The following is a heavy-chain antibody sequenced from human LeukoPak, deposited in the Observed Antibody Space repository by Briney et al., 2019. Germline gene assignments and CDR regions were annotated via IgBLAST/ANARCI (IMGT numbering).Heavy chain of an antibody. D-gene: IGHD3-22*01. J-gene: IGHJ6*03. Sequence: SETLSLTCAVYGGSFSGYYWSWIRKPPGKGREGIGKINHGGSTNYNPSLKSRVTISVDTFKNEFSLKVSSSTASDTAVYYCARGFRHSSGYYRRPYYYYYMDVWGKGTTVTISS. CDR1: GGSFSGYY. CDR3: ARGFRHSSGYYRRPYYYYYMDV. V-gene: IGHV4-34*01. CDR2: INHGGST.